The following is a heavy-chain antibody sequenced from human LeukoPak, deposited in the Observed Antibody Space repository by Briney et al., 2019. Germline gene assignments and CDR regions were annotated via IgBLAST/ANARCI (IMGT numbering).Heavy chain of an antibody. CDR1: GFTFSSYG. V-gene: IGHV3-30*02. CDR2: IRFDGSYE. Sequence: GGSLRLSCAASGFTFSSYGMHWVRQAPGKGLEWVTFIRFDGSYEDYADSVKGRFTISRDNSKNTLYLQMNSLRAEDTAVYYCAELGITMIGGVWGKGTTVTISS. J-gene: IGHJ6*04. CDR3: AELGITMIGGV. D-gene: IGHD3-10*02.